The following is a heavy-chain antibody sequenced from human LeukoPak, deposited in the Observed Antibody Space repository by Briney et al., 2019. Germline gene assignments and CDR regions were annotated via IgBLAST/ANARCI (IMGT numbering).Heavy chain of an antibody. Sequence: GGSLRLSCAASGFTFSSYAMSWVRQAPGKGLEWVSAISGSGGSTYSADSVKGRFTISRDNSKNTLFLQMNSLRTEDTAVYYCARPSDSSSWDAFDIWGQGTMVTVSS. CDR2: ISGSGGST. D-gene: IGHD6-13*01. V-gene: IGHV3-23*01. CDR1: GFTFSSYA. J-gene: IGHJ3*02. CDR3: ARPSDSSSWDAFDI.